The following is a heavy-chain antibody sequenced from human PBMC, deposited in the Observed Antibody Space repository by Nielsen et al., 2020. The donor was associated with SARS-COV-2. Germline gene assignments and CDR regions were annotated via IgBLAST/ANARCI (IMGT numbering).Heavy chain of an antibody. CDR1: GFSLSNARMG. CDR2: IFSNDEK. CDR3: ARIRLDRTTVTKYNWFDP. D-gene: IGHD4-17*01. Sequence: SGPTLVKPTETLTLTCTVSGFSLSNARMGVSWIRQPPGKALEWLAHIFSNDEKSYSTSLKSRLTISKDTSKSQVVLTMTNMDPVDTATYYCARIRLDRTTVTKYNWFDPWGQGTLVTVSS. V-gene: IGHV2-26*01. J-gene: IGHJ5*02.